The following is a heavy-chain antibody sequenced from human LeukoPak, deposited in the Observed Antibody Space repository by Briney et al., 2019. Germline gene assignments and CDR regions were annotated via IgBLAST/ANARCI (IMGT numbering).Heavy chain of an antibody. CDR2: IYSGGST. CDR3: ARDFPGIGVTGTRPLDY. V-gene: IGHV3-53*01. Sequence: GGSLRLSCAASGFTVSSNYMSWVRQAPGKGLEWVSVIYSGGSTYYADSVKGRFTISRDNSKNTLYLQMNSLRAEDTAVYYCARDFPGIGVTGTRPLDYWGQGTLVTVSS. J-gene: IGHJ4*02. CDR1: GFTVSSNY. D-gene: IGHD6-19*01.